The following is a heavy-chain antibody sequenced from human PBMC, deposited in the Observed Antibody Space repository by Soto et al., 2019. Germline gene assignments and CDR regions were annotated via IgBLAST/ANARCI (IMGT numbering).Heavy chain of an antibody. J-gene: IGHJ5*02. CDR2: MNPNSGNT. V-gene: IGHV1-8*01. CDR3: ARTRKGTMVRGVISWFAP. D-gene: IGHD3-10*01. CDR1: GYTFTSYD. Sequence: QVQLVQSGAEVKKPGASVKVSCKASGYTFTSYDINWVRQATGQGLEWMGWMNPNSGNTGYAQKFQGRVTMTRNTSISTAYMELSSLRSEDTAVYYCARTRKGTMVRGVISWFAPWGQGTLVTVSS.